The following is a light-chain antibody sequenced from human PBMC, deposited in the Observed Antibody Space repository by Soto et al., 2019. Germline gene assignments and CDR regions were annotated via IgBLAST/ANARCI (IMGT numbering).Light chain of an antibody. CDR3: QQRSNWPRT. CDR1: QNISSY. V-gene: IGKV3-11*01. Sequence: IVLTQSPATLSLSPGNRATLSCRASQNISSYLIWYQQKPGQSPRVLIYDVSNRATGIPTRFSGSGSGIDFTLTISSLEPEDFAVYYCQQRSNWPRTFGQGTKVEIK. CDR2: DVS. J-gene: IGKJ1*01.